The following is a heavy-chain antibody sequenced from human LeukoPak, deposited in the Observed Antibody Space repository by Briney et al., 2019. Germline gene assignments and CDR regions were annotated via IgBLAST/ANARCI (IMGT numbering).Heavy chain of an antibody. CDR3: ARGYCSGGSCYSALGY. J-gene: IGHJ4*02. Sequence: ASVKVSCKASGYTFTGYYMHWVRQVPGQGLEWMGWINPNSGGTNYAQKFQGWVTMTRDTSISTAYMELSRLRSDDTAVYYCARGYCSGGSCYSALGYWGQGTLVTVSS. D-gene: IGHD2-15*01. CDR1: GYTFTGYY. CDR2: INPNSGGT. V-gene: IGHV1-2*04.